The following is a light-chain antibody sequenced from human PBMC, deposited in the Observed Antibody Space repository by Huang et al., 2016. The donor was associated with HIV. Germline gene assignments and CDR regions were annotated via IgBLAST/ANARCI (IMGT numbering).Light chain of an antibody. CDR2: GAS. CDR3: QHYHDWPPLA. CDR1: QNIRTN. Sequence: EIVMTQSPATLSVSPGERATLSCRASQNIRTNVAWYQQKRGQPPRLLIYGASTRPAGNPARFSGSGYGTEFTLILTSLQSEDFAVYYCQHYHDWPPLAFGGGTKVEIK. J-gene: IGKJ4*01. V-gene: IGKV3-15*01.